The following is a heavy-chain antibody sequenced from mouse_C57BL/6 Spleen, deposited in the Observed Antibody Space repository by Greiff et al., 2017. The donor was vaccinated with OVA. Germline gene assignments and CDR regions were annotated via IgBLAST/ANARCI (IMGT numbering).Heavy chain of an antibody. CDR1: GYTFTSYW. J-gene: IGHJ2*01. CDR3: ARGRAQAYFDY. D-gene: IGHD3-2*02. Sequence: VQLQQPGAELVRPGTSVKLSCKASGYTFTSYWMHWVKQRLGQGLEWIGVIDPSDSYTNYNQKFKGKATLTVDTSSSTAYMQLSSLTSEDSAVYYCARGRAQAYFDYWGQGTTLTVSS. CDR2: IDPSDSYT. V-gene: IGHV1-59*01.